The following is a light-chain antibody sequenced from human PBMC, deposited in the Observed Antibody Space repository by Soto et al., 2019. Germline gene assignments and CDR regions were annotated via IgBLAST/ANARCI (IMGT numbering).Light chain of an antibody. CDR2: RSD. Sequence: VLTKPRSASGTPGQRVTIPCSGSSSNIGSNTLNWYQQLPGTAPNLLIYRSDQRPSGVPDRFSGSKSGTSASLAISGLQSEDEADYYCAAWDDSLSGRVFGTGTKVTVL. CDR1: SSNIGSNT. J-gene: IGLJ1*01. V-gene: IGLV1-44*01. CDR3: AAWDDSLSGRV.